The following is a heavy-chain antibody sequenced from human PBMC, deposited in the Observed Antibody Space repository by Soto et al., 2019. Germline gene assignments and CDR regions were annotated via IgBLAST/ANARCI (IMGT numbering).Heavy chain of an antibody. V-gene: IGHV3-21*01. Sequence: PGGSLRLSCAASGFTFSSSSMTWVRQAPGKGLEWVSCISSTSSYIYYADSVKGRFTISRDNAKNSLYLQMNSLRAEDTAVYYCASLADGYNFDYWGQGTLVTVS. CDR1: GFTFSSSS. CDR3: ASLADGYNFDY. D-gene: IGHD5-12*01. J-gene: IGHJ4*02. CDR2: ISSTSSYI.